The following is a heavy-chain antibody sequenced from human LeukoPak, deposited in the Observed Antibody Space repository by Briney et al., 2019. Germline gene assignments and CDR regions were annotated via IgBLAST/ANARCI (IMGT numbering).Heavy chain of an antibody. V-gene: IGHV1-8*01. D-gene: IGHD3-9*01. Sequence: ASVKVSCKASGYTFTSYDINWVRQATGQGLEWMGWMNPNSGNTGYAQKFQGRVTMTRNTSISTAYMELSSLRSEDTAVYYCARNIASQHRYYDILTGYKDLDYWGQGTLVTVSS. CDR3: ARNIASQHRYYDILTGYKDLDY. J-gene: IGHJ4*02. CDR1: GYTFTSYD. CDR2: MNPNSGNT.